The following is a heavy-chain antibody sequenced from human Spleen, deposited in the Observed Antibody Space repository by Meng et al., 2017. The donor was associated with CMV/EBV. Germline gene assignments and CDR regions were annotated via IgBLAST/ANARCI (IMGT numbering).Heavy chain of an antibody. CDR2: IHYSGTT. D-gene: IGHD5-12*01. Sequence: QVQLQEPGPGLGTPYQTPSPPGTVSFGCTAGDVYSWGRIRQPQGKGLELIGYIHYSGTTYYNPSLKSRMARSIDTSKNQSSLNLKSVTAADAAVYYCARDSPGGYGYFDSWGQGTLVTVSS. J-gene: IGHJ4*02. CDR3: ARDSPGGYGYFDS. V-gene: IGHV4-30-4*01. CDR1: FGCTAGDVYS.